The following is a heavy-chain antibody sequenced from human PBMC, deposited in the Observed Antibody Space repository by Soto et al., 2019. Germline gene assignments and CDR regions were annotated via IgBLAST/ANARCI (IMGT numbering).Heavy chain of an antibody. J-gene: IGHJ4*02. CDR2: ISYDGSNK. Sequence: PGGYLRLSCAASGVTFSSYGMHWVRQAPGKGLEWVAVISYDGSNKYYADSVKGRFTISRDNSKNTLYLQMNSLRAEDTAVYYCARDLGYHDRRGYIDYSGQGPLVTV. D-gene: IGHD3-22*01. CDR3: ARDLGYHDRRGYIDY. CDR1: GVTFSSYG. V-gene: IGHV3-30*03.